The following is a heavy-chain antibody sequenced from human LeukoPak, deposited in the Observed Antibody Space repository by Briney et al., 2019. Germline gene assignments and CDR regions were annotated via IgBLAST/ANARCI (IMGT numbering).Heavy chain of an antibody. D-gene: IGHD3-10*01. V-gene: IGHV3-30*04. Sequence: GGSLRLSCAASGFTFSSSAMHWVRQAPGKGLEWVAFISHDGSNKYYADSVKGRFTISRDSSKNTLYLQMNSLRAEDTAVYYCARVGGRYAFDIWGQGTMVTVSS. CDR3: ARVGGRYAFDI. CDR1: GFTFSSSA. CDR2: ISHDGSNK. J-gene: IGHJ3*02.